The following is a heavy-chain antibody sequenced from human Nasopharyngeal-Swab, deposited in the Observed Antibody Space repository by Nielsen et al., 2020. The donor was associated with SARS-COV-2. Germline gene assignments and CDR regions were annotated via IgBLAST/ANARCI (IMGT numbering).Heavy chain of an antibody. D-gene: IGHD3-16*01. J-gene: IGHJ5*02. CDR3: ARDQGGLLDP. CDR1: GFTFSSYA. Sequence: GGSLRLSCAAPGFTFSSYAMHWVRQAPGKGLEWVAVISYDGSNKYYADSVKGRFTISRDNSKNTLYLQMNSLRAEDTAVYYCARDQGGLLDPWGQGTLVTVSS. V-gene: IGHV3-30-3*01. CDR2: ISYDGSNK.